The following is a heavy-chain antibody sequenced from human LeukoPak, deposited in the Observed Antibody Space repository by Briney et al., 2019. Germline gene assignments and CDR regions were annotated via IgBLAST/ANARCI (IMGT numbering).Heavy chain of an antibody. CDR3: ARGFSMATVPFDY. CDR2: INHSGST. D-gene: IGHD5-24*01. Sequence: PSETLSLTCAAYGGSFSGYYWSWIRQPPGKGLEWIWEINHSGSTNYNPSLKSRVTISVDTSKNQFSLKLSSVTAADTAVYYCARGFSMATVPFDYWGQGTLVTVSS. J-gene: IGHJ4*02. V-gene: IGHV4-34*01. CDR1: GGSFSGYY.